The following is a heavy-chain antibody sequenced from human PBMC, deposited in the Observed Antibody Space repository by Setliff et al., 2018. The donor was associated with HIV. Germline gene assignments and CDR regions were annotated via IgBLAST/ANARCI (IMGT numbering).Heavy chain of an antibody. Sequence: GGSLRLSCAASGFTFDDYAMHWVRQAPGKGLEWVSGINWSSRNMGYADSVKGRFTISRDNAKSFLYLQMDSLRAEDTALYYCAKDGWFSRGYSTTWVEGPFDYWGQGTLVTVTS. CDR3: AKDGWFSRGYSTTWVEGPFDY. V-gene: IGHV3-9*01. J-gene: IGHJ4*02. D-gene: IGHD5-18*01. CDR1: GFTFDDYA. CDR2: INWSSRNM.